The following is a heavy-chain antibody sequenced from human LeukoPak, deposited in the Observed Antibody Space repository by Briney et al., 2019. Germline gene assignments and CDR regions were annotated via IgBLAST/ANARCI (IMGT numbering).Heavy chain of an antibody. J-gene: IGHJ4*02. CDR2: ISYNGSNK. V-gene: IGHV3-30*18. D-gene: IGHD1-26*01. CDR1: GFTFSSYG. Sequence: GGSLRLSCAASGFTFSSYGMHWVRQAPGKGLEWVAVISYNGSNKYYADSVKGRFTISRDNSKNTLYLQMNSLRAEDTAVYYCAKDGSYYFDYWGQGTLVTVSS. CDR3: AKDGSYYFDY.